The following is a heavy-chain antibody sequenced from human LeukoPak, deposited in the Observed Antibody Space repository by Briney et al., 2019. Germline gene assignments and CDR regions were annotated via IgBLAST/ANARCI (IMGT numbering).Heavy chain of an antibody. Sequence: ASVKVSCKASGYTFTSYDFNWVRQATGQRPEWMGWMCPNSGDTGYAQKFQDRVTMTRNTSISTAYMELSSLRSDDTAVYYCARGPPNWGYDYWGPGTLVTVSS. CDR3: ARGPPNWGYDY. D-gene: IGHD7-27*01. CDR1: GYTFTSYD. CDR2: MCPNSGDT. V-gene: IGHV1-8*01. J-gene: IGHJ4*02.